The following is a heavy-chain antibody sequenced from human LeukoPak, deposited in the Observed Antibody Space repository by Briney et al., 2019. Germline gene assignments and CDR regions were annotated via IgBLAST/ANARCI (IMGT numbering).Heavy chain of an antibody. CDR2: ISSSSSYI. J-gene: IGHJ4*02. CDR1: GFTFSSYS. D-gene: IGHD1-26*01. CDR3: ARGSIGRWELLDY. V-gene: IGHV3-21*01. Sequence: PGGSLRLSCAASGFTFSSYSMNWVRQAPGKGLEWVSSISSSSSYIYYADSVKGRFTISRDNAKNSLYPQMNSLRAEDTAVYYCARGSIGRWELLDYWGQGTLVTVSS.